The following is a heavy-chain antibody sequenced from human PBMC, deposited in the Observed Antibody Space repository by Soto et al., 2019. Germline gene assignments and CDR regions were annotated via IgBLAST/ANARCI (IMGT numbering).Heavy chain of an antibody. CDR3: ARTYYYGSGSYLAPYYFDS. CDR2: IYPGDSDS. CDR1: GYSFTNYW. Sequence: GESLKISCKGSGYSFTNYWIVLVRQMPGKGLEWMGIIYPGDSDSRYSPSFQGQVTISADKSINTAYLQWSSLKASDTAMYYCARTYYYGSGSYLAPYYFDSWGQGTLVTVSS. J-gene: IGHJ4*02. V-gene: IGHV5-51*01. D-gene: IGHD3-10*01.